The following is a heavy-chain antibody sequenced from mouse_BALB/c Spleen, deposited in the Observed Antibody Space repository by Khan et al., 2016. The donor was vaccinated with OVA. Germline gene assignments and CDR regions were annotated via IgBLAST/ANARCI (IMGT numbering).Heavy chain of an antibody. V-gene: IGHV1-7*01. Sequence: QVQLQQSGAELAKPGASVKMSCKASGYTFTTYWMHWVKQRPGQGLEWIGYINPTSGYTTYNEKFKDRSTLSAGKSSSTAYMQLSSLTSADSAVYYCTIDRIDYWGQGTTLTVSS. CDR1: GYTFTTYW. CDR3: TIDRIDY. J-gene: IGHJ2*01. CDR2: INPTSGYT.